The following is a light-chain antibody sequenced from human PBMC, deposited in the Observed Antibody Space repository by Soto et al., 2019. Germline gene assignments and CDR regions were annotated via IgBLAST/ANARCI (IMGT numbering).Light chain of an antibody. Sequence: IVMTQSPATLSVSPGERDTLSCRASQSVSSNLAWYQQKPGQAPRLVIYGASTRATGIPASFSGIVSGTEFTLNLSSLRSEDGAVYDGQQYTDWPITCGQGTRLEIK. CDR3: QQYTDWPIT. CDR1: QSVSSN. J-gene: IGKJ5*01. CDR2: GAS. V-gene: IGKV3-15*01.